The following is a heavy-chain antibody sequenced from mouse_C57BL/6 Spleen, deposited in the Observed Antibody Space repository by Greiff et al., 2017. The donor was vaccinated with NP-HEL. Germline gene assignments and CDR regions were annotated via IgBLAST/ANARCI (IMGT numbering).Heavy chain of an antibody. CDR1: GFSLTSYG. Sequence: VQLQQSGPGLVQPSQSLSITCTVSGFSLTSYGVHWVRQSPGKGLEWLGVIWSGGSTDYNAAFISRLSISKDNSKSQVFFKMNSLQADDTAIYYCAGIYYYGSSPYYYAMDYWGQGTSVTVSS. CDR2: IWSGGST. CDR3: AGIYYYGSSPYYYAMDY. D-gene: IGHD1-1*01. V-gene: IGHV2-2*01. J-gene: IGHJ4*01.